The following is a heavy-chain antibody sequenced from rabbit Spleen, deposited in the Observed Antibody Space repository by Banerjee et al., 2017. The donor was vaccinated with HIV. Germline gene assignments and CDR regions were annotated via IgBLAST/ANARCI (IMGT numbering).Heavy chain of an antibody. CDR1: GVSFSGSSY. V-gene: IGHV1S45*01. J-gene: IGHJ6*01. CDR2: IEGGSSSFT. D-gene: IGHD1-1*01. Sequence: QEQLTETGGGLVQPGASLTLTCTASGVSFSGSSYMCWVRQAPGKGLEWIACIEGGSSSFTYFASWAKGRFTISKTSSTTVTLQMTSLTAADTATYFCARDTSSSFSSYGMDLWGPGTLVTVS. CDR3: ARDTSSSFSSYGMDL.